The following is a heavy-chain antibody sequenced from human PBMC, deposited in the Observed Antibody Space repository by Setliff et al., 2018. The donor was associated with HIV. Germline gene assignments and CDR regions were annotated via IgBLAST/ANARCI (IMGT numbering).Heavy chain of an antibody. Sequence: SETLSLTCTVSGGSISSGGYYWSWIRQHPGKGLEWIGYIYYSGSTYYNPSLKSRITISVDTSENQFSLKVSSVTAADTAVYYCARARGGCGSTSCPEAYYYYMDVWGKGTSVTVSS. V-gene: IGHV4-31*03. CDR2: IYYSGST. CDR3: ARARGGCGSTSCPEAYYYYMDV. CDR1: GGSISSGGYY. J-gene: IGHJ6*03. D-gene: IGHD2-2*01.